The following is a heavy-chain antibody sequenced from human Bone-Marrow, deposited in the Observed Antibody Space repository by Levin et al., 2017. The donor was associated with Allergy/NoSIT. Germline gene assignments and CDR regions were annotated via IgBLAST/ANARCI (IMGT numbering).Heavy chain of an antibody. D-gene: IGHD1-14*01. CDR1: GYSFIDYF. Sequence: PGGSLRLSCESSGYSFIDYFIHWVRQAPGRGLEWMGWINPHIGGTFYAQTFEDRVTMTRDTSLKTAYLEMSDLTYDDTAVSYCARDAESYLVGEDWFDLWGQGTLVTVSS. CDR2: INPHIGGT. V-gene: IGHV1-2*02. J-gene: IGHJ5*02. CDR3: ARDAESYLVGEDWFDL.